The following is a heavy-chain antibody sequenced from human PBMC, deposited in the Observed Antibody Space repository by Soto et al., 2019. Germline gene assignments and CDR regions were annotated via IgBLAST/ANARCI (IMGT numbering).Heavy chain of an antibody. CDR2: LSASGATT. D-gene: IGHD1-26*01. V-gene: IGHV3-23*01. CDR3: AKGLSGSQYYYYVIDV. Sequence: EVQLLECGGGLVQPGGSLRLSCAASGFTFSTYAMTWVRQAPGKGLKWVSALSASGATTYHADSVKGRFTISRDNSENTLCLQMNSLRAEDTAVYYCAKGLSGSQYYYYVIDVWGQGTTVTVSS. J-gene: IGHJ6*02. CDR1: GFTFSTYA.